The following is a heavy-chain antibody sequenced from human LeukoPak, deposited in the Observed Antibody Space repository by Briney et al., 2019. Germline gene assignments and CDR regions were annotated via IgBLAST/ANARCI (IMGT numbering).Heavy chain of an antibody. J-gene: IGHJ5*02. CDR1: GFIFDDYG. Sequence: GGSLRLSCAASGFIFDDYGMSWVRQTPGKGLEWVSNINWNGGTTTYADSVKGRFTISRDNAKNSMYLQMNSLGVEDTALYYCARDRGVVIATRFDPWGQGTLVTVSS. CDR3: ARDRGVVIATRFDP. D-gene: IGHD2-21*01. V-gene: IGHV3-20*04. CDR2: INWNGGTT.